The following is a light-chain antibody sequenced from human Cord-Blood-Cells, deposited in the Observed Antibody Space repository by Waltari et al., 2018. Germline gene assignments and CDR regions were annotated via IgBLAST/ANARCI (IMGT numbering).Light chain of an antibody. CDR2: EVS. CDR1: RSDVGGYTY. Sequence: QSALTQPPSASGPPGQSVPISCTGTRSDVGGYTYVSWYQQHPVKAPKLMIYEVSKRPSGVPDRFSGAKSGNTASLTVSGLQAEDEADYYCSSYAGSNNFVFGGGTKLTVL. CDR3: SSYAGSNNFV. J-gene: IGLJ2*01. V-gene: IGLV2-8*01.